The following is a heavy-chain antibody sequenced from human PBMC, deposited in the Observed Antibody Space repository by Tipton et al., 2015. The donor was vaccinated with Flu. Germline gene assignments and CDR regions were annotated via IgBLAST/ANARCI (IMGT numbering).Heavy chain of an antibody. D-gene: IGHD1-26*01. J-gene: IGHJ4*02. V-gene: IGHV4-4*02. CDR3: ARDRWEYASGFDS. CDR2: IHHSGTT. CDR1: GGSISSNNW. Sequence: TLSLTCAVSGGSISSNNWWSWVRQPPGRGLEWIGEIHHSGTTSYNPSLKSRVTISLDTSKNQFSLRLTSMTAADTAVYYCARDRWEYASGFDSWGQGSLVTVSP.